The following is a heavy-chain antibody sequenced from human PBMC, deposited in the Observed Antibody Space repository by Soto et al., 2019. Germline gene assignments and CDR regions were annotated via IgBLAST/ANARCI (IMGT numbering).Heavy chain of an antibody. CDR3: GRNRDGYNPYCFDY. J-gene: IGHJ4*02. CDR2: IYYSGSP. V-gene: IGHV4-59*01. Sequence: SENLSLTCTVSGGSIISYYLTWIRQPPGKGLEWIGYIYYSGSPNYHPSLKSRDSISVDTSKNQFSLKLSSVTAADAAVYYCGRNRDGYNPYCFDYWVQGTLVTVSS. CDR1: GGSIISYY. D-gene: IGHD5-12*01.